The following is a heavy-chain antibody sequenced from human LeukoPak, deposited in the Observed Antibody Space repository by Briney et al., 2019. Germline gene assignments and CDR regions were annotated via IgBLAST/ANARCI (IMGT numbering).Heavy chain of an antibody. D-gene: IGHD3-10*01. J-gene: IGHJ4*02. CDR3: ARLRITMVRGVIRNPCFDY. V-gene: IGHV4-31*03. Sequence: SQTLSLTCTVSGGSISSGGYYWSWIRQHPGKGLEWIGYIYYSGSTYYNPSLKSRVTISVDTSKNQFSLKLSSVTAADTAVYYCARLRITMVRGVIRNPCFDYWGQGTLVTVSS. CDR1: GGSISSGGYY. CDR2: IYYSGST.